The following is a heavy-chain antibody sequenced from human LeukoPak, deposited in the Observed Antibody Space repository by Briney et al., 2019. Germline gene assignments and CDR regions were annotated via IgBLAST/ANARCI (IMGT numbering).Heavy chain of an antibody. V-gene: IGHV4-59*08. CDR2: IYYSGST. D-gene: IGHD2/OR15-2a*01. J-gene: IGHJ4*02. CDR1: GGSFSGYY. CDR3: ARHGGYFVDY. Sequence: SETLSLTCAVYGGSFSGYYWSWIRQHPGKGLEWIGYIYYSGSTYYNPSLKSRVTISVDTSENQFSLKLSSVTAADTAVYYYARHGGYFVDYWGQGTLVTVSS.